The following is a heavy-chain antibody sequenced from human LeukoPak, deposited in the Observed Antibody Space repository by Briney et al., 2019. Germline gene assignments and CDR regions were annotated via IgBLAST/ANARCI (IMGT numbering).Heavy chain of an antibody. Sequence: GGSLRLSCAASEFTFSTYAMSWVRQAPGKGLEWVSTITGSGGGTYYADSVKGRFTISRDNSKNTMYLQMNSLRAEDTALYYCAKNHDSGWYQDYWGQGTLVTVS. CDR1: EFTFSTYA. CDR3: AKNHDSGWYQDY. D-gene: IGHD6-19*01. J-gene: IGHJ4*02. CDR2: ITGSGGGT. V-gene: IGHV3-23*01.